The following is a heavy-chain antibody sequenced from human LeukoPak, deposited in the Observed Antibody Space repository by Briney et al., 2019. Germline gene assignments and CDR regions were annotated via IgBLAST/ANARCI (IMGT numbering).Heavy chain of an antibody. Sequence: GGSLRLSCAASGFTFSSYTMHWVRQAPGKGLEWVALITNDGGDKQYADSVKGRFTISRDNSKNTLYLQMNSLRDEDTAVYYCSRAGASGWYAAGCFDPGGQGTLVTVSS. CDR1: GFTFSSYT. CDR3: SRAGASGWYAAGCFDP. D-gene: IGHD6-19*01. J-gene: IGHJ5*02. V-gene: IGHV3-30*04. CDR2: ITNDGGDK.